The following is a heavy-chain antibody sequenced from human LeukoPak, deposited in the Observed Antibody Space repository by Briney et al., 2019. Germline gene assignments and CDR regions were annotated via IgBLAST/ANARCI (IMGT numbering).Heavy chain of an antibody. Sequence: PGGSLRLSCAASGFTFSSYAMSWVRQAPGKGLEWVSAISGSGGSTYYADSVKGRFTISRDNSKNTLYLQMNSLRAEDTAVYYCARETGDGYNYGVGYWGQGTLVTVSS. CDR1: GFTFSSYA. D-gene: IGHD5-24*01. V-gene: IGHV3-23*01. CDR3: ARETGDGYNYGVGY. CDR2: ISGSGGST. J-gene: IGHJ4*02.